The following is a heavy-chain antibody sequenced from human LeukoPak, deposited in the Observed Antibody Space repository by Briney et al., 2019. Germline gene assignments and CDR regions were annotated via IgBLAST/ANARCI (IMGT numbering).Heavy chain of an antibody. CDR2: IWYDGSNK. D-gene: IGHD3-22*01. J-gene: IGHJ4*02. CDR1: GFTFSSYG. CDR3: ARETGYYDSSGYLSFFDY. Sequence: GGSLRLSCAASGFTFSSYGMHWVRQAPGKGLEWVAVIWYDGSNKYYADSVKGRFTISRDNSKNTLYLQMNSLRAEDTAVYYCARETGYYDSSGYLSFFDYWGQGTLVTVSS. V-gene: IGHV3-33*08.